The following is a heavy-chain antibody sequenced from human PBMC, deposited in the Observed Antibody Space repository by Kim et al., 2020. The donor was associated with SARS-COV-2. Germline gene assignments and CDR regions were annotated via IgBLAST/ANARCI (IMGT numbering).Heavy chain of an antibody. CDR2: INHSGST. D-gene: IGHD3-22*01. V-gene: IGHV4-34*01. Sequence: SETLSLTCAVYGGSFSGYYWSWIRQPPGKGLEWIGEINHSGSTNYNPSLKSRVTISVDTSKNQFSLKLSSVTAADTAVYYCARGGEYYYDSSGYYFGGQGTLVTVSS. J-gene: IGHJ4*02. CDR1: GGSFSGYY. CDR3: ARGGEYYYDSSGYYF.